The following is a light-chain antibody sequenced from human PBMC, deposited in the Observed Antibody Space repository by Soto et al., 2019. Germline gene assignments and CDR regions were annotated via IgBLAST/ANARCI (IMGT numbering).Light chain of an antibody. CDR3: QQYNDWPLT. V-gene: IGKV3D-15*01. CDR1: QSVSSN. CDR2: EMS. Sequence: DIEMTQSPATLSVSAGDRVTITCRASQSVSSNLAWYQQKPGQAPSLLIYEMSARATGIPSRFSGSGSGTEFTLTISSLQSEDFAVYYCQQYNDWPLTFGGGTKVDIK. J-gene: IGKJ4*01.